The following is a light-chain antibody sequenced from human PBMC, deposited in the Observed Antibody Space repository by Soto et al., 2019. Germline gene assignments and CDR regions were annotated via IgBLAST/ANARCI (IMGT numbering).Light chain of an antibody. CDR3: QKTDDLPGYT. V-gene: IGKV1-33*01. Sequence: DIQMTQSPSSLAASVGDRVTITCQARQAIARYLNWYQHKPGKAPKLLIYDVSTLEMGVPSRFSGSGSGTDFTFTISSLQPEALETYYCQKTDDLPGYTFGQGTRLEIK. CDR2: DVS. J-gene: IGKJ2*01. CDR1: QAIARY.